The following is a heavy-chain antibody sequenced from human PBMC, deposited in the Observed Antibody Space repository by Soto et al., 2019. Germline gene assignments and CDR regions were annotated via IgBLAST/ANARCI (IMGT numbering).Heavy chain of an antibody. CDR3: ARHVHLPLAGTRFDS. D-gene: IGHD6-19*01. J-gene: IGHJ4*02. Sequence: SETLSLTCTVSGRSISGYYWSWLRQPPGKGLEWIGQIYNIGSTNYNPSLRSRVPMSLDTSQEQFSLKLSSVTATDTAVYYCARHVHLPLAGTRFDSWGRGTLVTSPQ. CDR2: IYNIGST. V-gene: IGHV4-59*08. CDR1: GRSISGYY.